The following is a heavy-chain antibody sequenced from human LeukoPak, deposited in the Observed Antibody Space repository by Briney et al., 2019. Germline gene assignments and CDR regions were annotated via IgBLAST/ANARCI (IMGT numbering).Heavy chain of an antibody. J-gene: IGHJ4*02. Sequence: ASVKVSCKASGYTFTGYTVHWVRQAPGQGLEWMGWINPNSGGTKYALKFQGRVTMTRDTSISTAYMELSRLTSDDTAVYYCARDLSIAAPGTDFDYWGQGTLVTVSS. CDR3: ARDLSIAAPGTDFDY. D-gene: IGHD6-13*01. CDR2: INPNSGGT. V-gene: IGHV1-2*02. CDR1: GYTFTGYT.